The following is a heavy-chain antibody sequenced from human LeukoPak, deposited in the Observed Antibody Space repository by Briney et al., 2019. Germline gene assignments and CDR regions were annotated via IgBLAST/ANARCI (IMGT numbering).Heavy chain of an antibody. V-gene: IGHV4-31*03. CDR2: ISYSGST. D-gene: IGHD7-27*01. CDR1: GGAISSGGFY. Sequence: SETLSLTCTVSGGAISSGGFYWNWVRHHPEKGLEWIGLISYSGSTYYNPSLVSRVDISLDMSKNQFYLKLNSVTAADTAVYYCARDVPSRTGDDPPDPWGQGIQVIVSS. CDR3: ARDVPSRTGDDPPDP. J-gene: IGHJ5*02.